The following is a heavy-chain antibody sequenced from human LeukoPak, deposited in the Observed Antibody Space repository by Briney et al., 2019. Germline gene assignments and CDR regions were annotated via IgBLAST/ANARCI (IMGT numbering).Heavy chain of an antibody. CDR3: TRSLREERYYDSSGYYYALFDY. CDR2: IRSKAYGGTT. J-gene: IGHJ4*02. CDR1: GFTFGDYA. V-gene: IGHV3-49*04. D-gene: IGHD3-22*01. Sequence: GGSLRLSCTASGFTFGDYAMSWVRQAPGKGLEWVGFIRSKAYGGTTEYAASVKGRFTISRDDSKSIAYLQMNSLKTEDTAVYYCTRSLREERYYDSSGYYYALFDYWGQGTLVTVSS.